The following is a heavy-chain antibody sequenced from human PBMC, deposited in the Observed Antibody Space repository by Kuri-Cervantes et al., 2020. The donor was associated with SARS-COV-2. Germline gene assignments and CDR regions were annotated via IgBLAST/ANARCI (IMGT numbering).Heavy chain of an antibody. D-gene: IGHD2-21*01. Sequence: GGSLRLSCTASGFTFSSYSMNWVRQAPGKGLEWVSYISSSSSTIYYADSVKGRFTISRDNAKNSLYLQMNSLRAEDTAVYYCAKVQVVYCGGDCSYLDYWGQGTLVTVSS. V-gene: IGHV3-48*01. CDR2: ISSSSSTI. CDR3: AKVQVVYCGGDCSYLDY. CDR1: GFTFSSYS. J-gene: IGHJ4*02.